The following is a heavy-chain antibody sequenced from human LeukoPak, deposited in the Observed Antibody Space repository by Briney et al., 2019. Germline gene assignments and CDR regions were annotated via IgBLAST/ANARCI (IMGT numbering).Heavy chain of an antibody. V-gene: IGHV4-38-2*02. CDR2: IYHSGST. Sequence: PSETLSLTCTVSGYSISSGYYWGWIRPPPGKGLEWIGSIYHSGSTYYNPSLKSRVTISVDTSKNQFSLKLSSVTAADTAVYYCAREAGGLVDYWGQETLVTVSS. J-gene: IGHJ4*02. D-gene: IGHD2-15*01. CDR3: AREAGGLVDY. CDR1: GYSISSGYY.